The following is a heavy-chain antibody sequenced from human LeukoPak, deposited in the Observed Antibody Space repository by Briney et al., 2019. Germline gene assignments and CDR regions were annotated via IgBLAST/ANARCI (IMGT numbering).Heavy chain of an antibody. CDR3: ARHLGIRYFDWLPYGGTNPLFDY. V-gene: IGHV4-39*01. D-gene: IGHD3-9*01. CDR2: IYYSGST. J-gene: IGHJ4*02. Sequence: SETLSLTCTVSGGSISSSSYYWGWIRQPPGKGLEWIGSIYYSGSTYYNPSLKSRVTISVDTSKNQFSLKLSSVTAADTAVYYCARHLGIRYFDWLPYGGTNPLFDYWGQGTLVTVSS. CDR1: GGSISSSSYY.